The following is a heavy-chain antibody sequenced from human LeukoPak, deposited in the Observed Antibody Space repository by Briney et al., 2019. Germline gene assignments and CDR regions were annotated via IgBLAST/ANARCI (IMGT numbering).Heavy chain of an antibody. CDR3: ARWAAGDAFDI. CDR2: IWYDGSNK. J-gene: IGHJ3*02. V-gene: IGHV3-33*01. Sequence: GGSLRLSCAASGFTFSSYGMHWVRQAPGKGLEWVAVIWYDGSNKYYADSVKGRFTISRDNSKNTLYLQMNSLRAEDTAVYYYARWAAGDAFDIWGQGTMVTVSS. D-gene: IGHD6-13*01. CDR1: GFTFSSYG.